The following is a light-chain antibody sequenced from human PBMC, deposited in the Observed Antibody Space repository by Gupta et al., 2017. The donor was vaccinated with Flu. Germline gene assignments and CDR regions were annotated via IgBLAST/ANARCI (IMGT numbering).Light chain of an antibody. V-gene: IGKV3-15*01. CDR2: RAS. CDR3: QQYNSWRPIT. CDR1: QSVSSQ. Sequence: EIVMTQSPDTLSVSPGERATISCRASQSVSSQLAWYQQKPGQAPRLVIYRASTRATGIPARFSGWGSGTEFTLTISSRQSEDIAVYYCQQYNSWRPITFGGGTKVEIK. J-gene: IGKJ4*01.